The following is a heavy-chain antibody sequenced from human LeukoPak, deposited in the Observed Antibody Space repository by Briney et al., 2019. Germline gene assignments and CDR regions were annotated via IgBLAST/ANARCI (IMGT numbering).Heavy chain of an antibody. CDR1: GFTFSGYA. V-gene: IGHV3-23*01. D-gene: IGHD2-8*01. CDR3: AKLGVWSSRHFDY. Sequence: GGSLRLSCAASGFTFSGYAMSWVRQAPGKGLECVSVISGNGGSTSYGDSVKGRFIISRDNSKNTLFLEMDSLRAEDTAVYFCAKLGVWSSRHFDYWGQGTLVTVSS. CDR2: ISGNGGST. J-gene: IGHJ4*02.